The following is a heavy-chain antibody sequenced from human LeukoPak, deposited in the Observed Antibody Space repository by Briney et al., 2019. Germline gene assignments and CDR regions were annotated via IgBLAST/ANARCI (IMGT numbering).Heavy chain of an antibody. D-gene: IGHD2-21*01. V-gene: IGHV4-34*01. CDR2: INHSGST. Sequence: SSETLSLTCAVYGGSFSGYYWSWIRQPPGKGLEWIGEINHSGSTNYNPSLKSRVTISVDTSKNQFSLKLSFVTAADTAVYFCATTEKNRYYINLWGPGTTVIGSS. CDR1: GGSFSGYY. J-gene: IGHJ6*01. CDR3: ATTEKNRYYINL.